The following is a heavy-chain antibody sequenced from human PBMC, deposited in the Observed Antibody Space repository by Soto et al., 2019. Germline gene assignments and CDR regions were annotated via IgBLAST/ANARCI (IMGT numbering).Heavy chain of an antibody. J-gene: IGHJ4*02. Sequence: SETLSLTCTVSGGSINPFYWSWVRQPAGKGLGWIGRIFSSGSTSFNPSLESRVAMSVDTSKNHFSLNLSSVTAADMAVYYCAREGSYSAYNFAHGIQLWSFDFWGQGALVTVSS. D-gene: IGHD5-12*01. V-gene: IGHV4-4*07. CDR3: AREGSYSAYNFAHGIQLWSFDF. CDR2: IFSSGST. CDR1: GGSINPFY.